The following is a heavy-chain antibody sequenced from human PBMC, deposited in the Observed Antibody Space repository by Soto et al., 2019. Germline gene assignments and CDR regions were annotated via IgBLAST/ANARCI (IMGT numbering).Heavy chain of an antibody. CDR2: ISSSSDTI. D-gene: IGHD1-1*01. CDR1: GFTFSSHS. CDR3: ATWAGGNWLGSFDY. J-gene: IGHJ4*02. Sequence: EAQLVESGGGLVQPGGSLRVSCIVSGFTFSSHSMNWVRQAPGKGLEWVSYISSSSDTIYYADSVKGRFTISRDNAKNTLYLQMNSLRAEDTALYYCATWAGGNWLGSFDYWGQGALVTVSS. V-gene: IGHV3-48*01.